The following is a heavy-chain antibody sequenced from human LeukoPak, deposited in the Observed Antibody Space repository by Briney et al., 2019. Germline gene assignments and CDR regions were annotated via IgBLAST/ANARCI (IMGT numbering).Heavy chain of an antibody. J-gene: IGHJ4*02. D-gene: IGHD4-17*01. V-gene: IGHV4-59*08. CDR1: GGSISSYY. CDR3: ARGGNYGDYDGYFDY. Sequence: SETLSLTCTVSGGSISSYYWSWIRQPPGKGLKWIGYIYYSGSTNYNPSLRSRVTISVDTSKNQFSLKLSSVTAADTAVYYCARGGNYGDYDGYFDYWGQGTLVTVSS. CDR2: IYYSGST.